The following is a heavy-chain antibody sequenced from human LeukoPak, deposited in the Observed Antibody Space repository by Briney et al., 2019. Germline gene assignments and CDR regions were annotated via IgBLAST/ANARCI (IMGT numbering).Heavy chain of an antibody. Sequence: PGGSLRLSCAASGFTFSNAWMSWVRQAPGKGLEWVGRIKSKTDGGTTDYAAPVKGRFTISRDDSKNTLYLQMNSLKTEDTAVYYCTTEYYYDSSGYHVGIWGQGTMVTVSS. CDR3: TTEYYYDSSGYHVGI. CDR2: IKSKTDGGTT. J-gene: IGHJ3*02. D-gene: IGHD3-22*01. CDR1: GFTFSNAW. V-gene: IGHV3-15*01.